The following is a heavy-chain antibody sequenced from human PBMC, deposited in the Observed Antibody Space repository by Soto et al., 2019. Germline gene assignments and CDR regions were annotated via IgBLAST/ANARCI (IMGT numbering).Heavy chain of an antibody. Sequence: ASVKVSCKASGGTFSSYAISWVRQAPGQGLEWMGGIIPIFGTANYAQKFQGRVTITADESTSTAYMELSSLRSEDTAVYYCARDVAAGIYGPWLYDWGQGTLVTVSS. D-gene: IGHD6-13*01. J-gene: IGHJ4*02. CDR2: IIPIFGTA. CDR1: GGTFSSYA. CDR3: ARDVAAGIYGPWLYD. V-gene: IGHV1-69*13.